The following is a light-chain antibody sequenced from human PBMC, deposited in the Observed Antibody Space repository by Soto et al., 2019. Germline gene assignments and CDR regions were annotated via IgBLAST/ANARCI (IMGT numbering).Light chain of an antibody. Sequence: QSALTQPPSASGSPGQSVAISCTGTSSDIGSYVYVSWYQQHPGKAPKLLIYVVTQRPSGVPDRFSGSKSGNTASLTVSGLQVEDEADYYCSIFAGGNSVIFGGGTKLTVL. V-gene: IGLV2-8*01. J-gene: IGLJ2*01. CDR3: SIFAGGNSVI. CDR2: VVT. CDR1: SSDIGSYVY.